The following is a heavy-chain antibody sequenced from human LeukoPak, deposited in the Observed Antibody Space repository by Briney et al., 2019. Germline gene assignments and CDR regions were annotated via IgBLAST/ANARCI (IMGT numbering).Heavy chain of an antibody. CDR2: IYYSGST. V-gene: IGHV4-59*02. CDR1: GDSVSSYY. J-gene: IGHJ4*02. D-gene: IGHD6-13*01. CDR3: ARPAAAEGPYFDY. Sequence: SETLSLTCTVSGDSVSSYYWNWIRQPPGKGLEWIGYIYYSGSTNYNPSLKSRVTISVDTSKNQSSLKLSSVTAADTAVYYCARPAAAEGPYFDYWGQGTLVTVSS.